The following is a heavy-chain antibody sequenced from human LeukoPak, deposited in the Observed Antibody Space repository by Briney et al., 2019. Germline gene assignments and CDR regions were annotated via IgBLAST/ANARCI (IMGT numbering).Heavy chain of an antibody. CDR1: GFTFSSYW. D-gene: IGHD1-26*01. CDR2: IKQDGSEK. Sequence: GGSLRLSCAASGFTFSSYWMSWVRQAPGKGLEWVANIKQDGSEKYYVDSVKGRSTISRDNAKNSLYLQMNSLRAEDTAVYYCASYRRMSGSYRLDYWGQGTLVTVSS. J-gene: IGHJ4*02. V-gene: IGHV3-7*01. CDR3: ASYRRMSGSYRLDY.